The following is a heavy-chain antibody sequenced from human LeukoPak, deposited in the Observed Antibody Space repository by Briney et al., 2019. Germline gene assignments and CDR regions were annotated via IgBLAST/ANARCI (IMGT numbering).Heavy chain of an antibody. CDR3: ARGLEYSSSWHTINWFDP. D-gene: IGHD6-13*01. V-gene: IGHV4-4*02. CDR2: ISLAGQT. J-gene: IGHJ5*02. Sequence: SGTLSLTCGVSGGSISGTNWWSWVRQPPGQGLEWIGEISLAGQTNYNPSLNGRVTMSLDKSSNQLSLHLTSVTAADTAVYYCARGLEYSSSWHTINWFDPWGQGTLVTVSS. CDR1: GGSISGTNW.